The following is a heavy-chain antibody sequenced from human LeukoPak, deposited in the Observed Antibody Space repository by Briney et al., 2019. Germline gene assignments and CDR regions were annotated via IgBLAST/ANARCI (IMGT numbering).Heavy chain of an antibody. Sequence: PGGSLRLSCAASGFTFSNSLMHWVRQVPGKGLVWVARIDIDGSTTHYADSVKGRFTISRDNAKNTLYVQMNILRAEDTAVYYCVRDRDGYNYWGQGTLVTVSS. CDR2: IDIDGSTT. V-gene: IGHV3-74*01. D-gene: IGHD5-24*01. CDR3: VRDRDGYNY. J-gene: IGHJ4*02. CDR1: GFTFSNSL.